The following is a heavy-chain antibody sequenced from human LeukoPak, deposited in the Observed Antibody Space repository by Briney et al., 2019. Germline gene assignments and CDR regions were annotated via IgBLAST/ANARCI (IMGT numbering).Heavy chain of an antibody. CDR2: ISSSGSII. J-gene: IGHJ4*02. CDR3: ARVTGYMIEDYFDY. CDR1: GFTFSSYE. V-gene: IGHV3-48*03. Sequence: GGSLRLSCAASGFTFSSYEMNWVRQAPGKGLEWVSYISSSGSIIYYADSVKGRFTISRDNAKNSLYLQMNSLRAEDTAVYYCARVTGYMIEDYFDYWGQGTLVTVSS. D-gene: IGHD3-22*01.